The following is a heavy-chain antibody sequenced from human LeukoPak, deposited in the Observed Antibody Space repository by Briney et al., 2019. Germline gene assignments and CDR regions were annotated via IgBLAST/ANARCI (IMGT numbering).Heavy chain of an antibody. Sequence: SETLSLTCTVSGGSINHYYWSWIRQPPGKGLEWIGYSYYIESTNYNPSVKSRVTISVDTSRNRFSLKLSSVTAADTAVYYCASVDKLRGYFDYWGQGTLVTVSS. CDR2: SYYIEST. CDR1: GGSINHYY. J-gene: IGHJ4*02. CDR3: ASVDKLRGYFDY. D-gene: IGHD2-15*01. V-gene: IGHV4-59*01.